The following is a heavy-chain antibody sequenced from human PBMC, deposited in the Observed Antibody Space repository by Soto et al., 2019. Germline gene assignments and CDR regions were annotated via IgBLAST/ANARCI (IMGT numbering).Heavy chain of an antibody. CDR1: GFTFSSHW. D-gene: IGHD6-19*01. V-gene: IGHV3-74*01. J-gene: IGHJ4*02. CDR2: IHSDGSTT. Sequence: EVQLVESGGGLVNPGGSLRLSCAASGFTFSSHWMHWVRQAPGKGLVWVARIHSDGSTTTYADFVMGRFTISRDNAKNTLYLQMNSLRAEDTAVYYCARGRPVAGIDYWGQGTLVTVSS. CDR3: ARGRPVAGIDY.